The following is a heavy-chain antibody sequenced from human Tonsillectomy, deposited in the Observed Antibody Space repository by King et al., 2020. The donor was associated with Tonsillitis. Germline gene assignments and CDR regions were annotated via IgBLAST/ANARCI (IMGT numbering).Heavy chain of an antibody. Sequence: VQLQESGPGLVKPSETLSLTCTVSGGSISSYYWSWIRQPPGKGLEWIAYIYYSGSTNYNPSLKSRVTISVDTSKNQFSLKLSSVTAADTAVYYCAKQVGATTDWFDPWGQGTLVTVSS. D-gene: IGHD1-26*01. V-gene: IGHV4-59*01. CDR3: AKQVGATTDWFDP. J-gene: IGHJ5*02. CDR1: GGSISSYY. CDR2: IYYSGST.